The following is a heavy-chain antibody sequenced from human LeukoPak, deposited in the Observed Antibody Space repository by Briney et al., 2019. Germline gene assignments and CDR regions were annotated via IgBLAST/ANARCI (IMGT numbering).Heavy chain of an antibody. Sequence: DSVKVSCKASGYTFSGTGWYLYWLRQAPGQGLECMGWIHPNNGDTAYAQKFEGRVAMTRDTSISTAYMELRRLRPDDTAVYYCARVGTIFGENAYFDYWGQGTLVTVSS. CDR3: ARVGTIFGENAYFDY. J-gene: IGHJ4*02. V-gene: IGHV1-2*02. D-gene: IGHD3-3*01. CDR2: IHPNNGDT. CDR1: GYTFSGTGWY.